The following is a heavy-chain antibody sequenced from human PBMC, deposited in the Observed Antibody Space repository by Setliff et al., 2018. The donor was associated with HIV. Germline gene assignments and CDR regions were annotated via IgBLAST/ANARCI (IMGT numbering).Heavy chain of an antibody. V-gene: IGHV4-34*01. CDR3: ARGRNYGSPYFYYMDV. D-gene: IGHD3-10*01. J-gene: IGHJ6*03. Sequence: LQSSETLSLTCAVYGGSLRGYHWSWIRQPPEKGLELSGEINHTGSTNYNPPRKSRVTISADPSKNQFSLKVRSVIAADTALYYCARGRNYGSPYFYYMDVWATGTTVTVSS. CDR1: GGSLRGYH. CDR2: INHTGST.